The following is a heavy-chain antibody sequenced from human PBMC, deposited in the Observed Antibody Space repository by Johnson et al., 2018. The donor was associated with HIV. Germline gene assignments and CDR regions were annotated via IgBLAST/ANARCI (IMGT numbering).Heavy chain of an antibody. D-gene: IGHD3-22*01. CDR2: ISYDGSDK. CDR1: GFTFSSYA. Sequence: QVHLVESGGGVVQPGGSLRLSCAASGFTFSSYAMHWVRQAPGKGLEWVAVISYDGSDKYYADSLKGRFTISRDNSKNTLYLQMNSLRAEDTAVYSCARESGWGHDAFDIWGQGTMVIVSS. CDR3: ARESGWGHDAFDI. V-gene: IGHV3-30*04. J-gene: IGHJ3*02.